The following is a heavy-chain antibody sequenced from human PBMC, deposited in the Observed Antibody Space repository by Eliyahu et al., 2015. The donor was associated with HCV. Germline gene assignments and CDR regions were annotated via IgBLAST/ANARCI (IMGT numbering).Heavy chain of an antibody. CDR3: AKEYSSSSELDY. CDR2: ISYDGSNK. J-gene: IGHJ4*02. Sequence: QVQLVESGGGVVQPGRSLRLSCAASGFTFSSYGMHWVRQAPGKGLEWVAVISYDGSNKYYADSVKGRFTISRDNSKNTLYLQMNSLRAEDTAVYYCAKEYSSSSELDYWGQGTLVTVSS. D-gene: IGHD6-6*01. V-gene: IGHV3-30*18. CDR1: GFTFSSYG.